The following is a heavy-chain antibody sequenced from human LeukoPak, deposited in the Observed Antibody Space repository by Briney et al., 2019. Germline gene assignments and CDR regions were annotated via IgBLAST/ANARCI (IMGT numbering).Heavy chain of an antibody. J-gene: IGHJ4*02. CDR1: GGSFSGYY. V-gene: IGHV4-34*01. Sequence: PSETLSLTCAVYGGSFSGYYWSWIRQPPGTGLEWIGEINHSVSTNYNPSLKSRVTISVDTSKNKFTLKLSSVTAADTAVYYCARGRLGDGSGSPLDYWGQGTLVTVSS. CDR3: ARGRLGDGSGSPLDY. D-gene: IGHD3-10*01. CDR2: INHSVST.